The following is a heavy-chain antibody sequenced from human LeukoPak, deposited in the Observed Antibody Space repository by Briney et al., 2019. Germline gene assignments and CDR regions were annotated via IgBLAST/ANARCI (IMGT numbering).Heavy chain of an antibody. V-gene: IGHV1-18*01. CDR1: GYTFTSYG. D-gene: IGHD4-23*01. Sequence: GASVKVSCKASGYTFTSYGISWVRQAPGQGLEWMGWISAYNGNTNYAQKLQGRVTITRDTSASTAYMELSSLRSEDTAVYYCARDRKYGGPPQFFFDYWGQGTLVTVSS. CDR3: ARDRKYGGPPQFFFDY. CDR2: ISAYNGNT. J-gene: IGHJ4*02.